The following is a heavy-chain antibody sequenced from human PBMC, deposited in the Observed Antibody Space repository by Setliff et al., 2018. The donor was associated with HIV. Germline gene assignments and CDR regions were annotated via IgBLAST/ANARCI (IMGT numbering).Heavy chain of an antibody. CDR2: IYYSGTT. V-gene: IGHV4-39*01. Sequence: PSETLSLTCTVSGDSISSSTFYWGWIRQPPGKGLEGIGSIYYSGTTYYNPSLKSRVAISVDTSKNQFSLKLSSVTAADTAVYYCARPRLRGSGAFDIWGQGTMVTVSS. D-gene: IGHD2-21*01. CDR3: ARPRLRGSGAFDI. CDR1: GDSISSSTFY. J-gene: IGHJ3*02.